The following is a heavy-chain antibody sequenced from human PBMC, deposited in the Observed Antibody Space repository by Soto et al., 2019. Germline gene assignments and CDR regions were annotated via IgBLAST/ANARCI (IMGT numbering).Heavy chain of an antibody. V-gene: IGHV1-8*01. CDR3: ARDHRDWNYGREYNWCDP. D-gene: IGHD1-7*01. CDR1: GYTFTSYD. Sequence: QVQLLQSGAEVKKPGASVKVSCKASGYTFTSYDITWVRQATGQGLDWMGWMNPNSGNTGYAQKFQGRVTMTRNTYISKAYMELSSIRSQETAVYYCARDHRDWNYGREYNWCDPWGQGTMVTVSS. J-gene: IGHJ5*02. CDR2: MNPNSGNT.